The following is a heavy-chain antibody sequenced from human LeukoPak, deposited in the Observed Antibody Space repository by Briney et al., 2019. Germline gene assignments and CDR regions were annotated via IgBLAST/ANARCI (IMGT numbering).Heavy chain of an antibody. CDR2: IYYSGST. CDR1: GGSISSGDYY. V-gene: IGHV4-30-4*08. D-gene: IGHD4-11*01. CDR3: ASVTTVTSDFDY. Sequence: SETLSLTCTVSGGSISSGDYYWRWIRQPPGTGLEWIGYIYYSGSTYYNPSLKSRVTISVDTSKNQSSLKLSSVTAADTAVYYCASVTTVTSDFDYWGQGTLVTVSS. J-gene: IGHJ4*02.